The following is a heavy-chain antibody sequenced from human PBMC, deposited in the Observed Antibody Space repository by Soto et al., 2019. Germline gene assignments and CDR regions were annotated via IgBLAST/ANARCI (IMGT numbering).Heavy chain of an antibody. V-gene: IGHV5-51*01. Sequence: GESLKISCNGSGYIFTNYWIGWVRQMPGKGLEWMGIIYPGDSHTRYSPSFQGQVTISVDTSMSSAYLQWSSLKASDTAKYYCARQGYHDLWSGYPAPDYGMDVWGQGTTVTVSS. J-gene: IGHJ6*02. CDR3: ARQGYHDLWSGYPAPDYGMDV. CDR2: IYPGDSHT. CDR1: GYIFTNYW. D-gene: IGHD3-3*01.